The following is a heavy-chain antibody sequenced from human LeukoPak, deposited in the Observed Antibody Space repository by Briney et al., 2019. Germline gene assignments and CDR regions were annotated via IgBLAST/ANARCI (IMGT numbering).Heavy chain of an antibody. CDR2: LIPIFGTA. Sequence: SVKVSCKASGGTLSNYAISWVRQAPGQGLEWMGGLIPIFGTANYAQKFQGRGTVTADESTSTAYMELSSLRSEDTAVYYCARGRITMVRGVTWYYYYYMDVWGKGTTVTISS. J-gene: IGHJ6*03. CDR3: ARGRITMVRGVTWYYYYYMDV. CDR1: GGTLSNYA. V-gene: IGHV1-69*13. D-gene: IGHD3-10*01.